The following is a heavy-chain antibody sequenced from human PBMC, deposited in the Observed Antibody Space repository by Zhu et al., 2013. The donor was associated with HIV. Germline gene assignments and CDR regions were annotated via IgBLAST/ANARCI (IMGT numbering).Heavy chain of an antibody. CDR3: ARGSRGAHAFDI. CDR2: ISVYNGNT. Sequence: VQLVQSGAEVRSLGPSVKVSCKASGYTYSSYGISWVRQAPGQGLEWMGWISVYNGNTNYAQKFQGRVTMTTDTSTNTAYMELRSLRSDDTAVFYCARGSRGAHAFDIWGQGTMVTVSS. V-gene: IGHV1-18*01. D-gene: IGHD1-26*01. CDR1: GYTYSSYG. J-gene: IGHJ3*02.